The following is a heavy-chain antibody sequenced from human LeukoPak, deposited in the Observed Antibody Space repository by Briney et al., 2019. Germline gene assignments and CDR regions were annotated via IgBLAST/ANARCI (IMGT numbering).Heavy chain of an antibody. Sequence: SETLSLTCAVYGGSFSGYYWSWIRQPPGKGLEWIGEINHSGSTNYNPSLKSRVTIPVDTSKNQFSLKLSSVTAADTAVYYCARSEAYYDFWSGYRPGYFDYWGQGTLVTVSS. CDR2: INHSGST. CDR1: GGSFSGYY. V-gene: IGHV4-34*01. D-gene: IGHD3-3*01. CDR3: ARSEAYYDFWSGYRPGYFDY. J-gene: IGHJ4*02.